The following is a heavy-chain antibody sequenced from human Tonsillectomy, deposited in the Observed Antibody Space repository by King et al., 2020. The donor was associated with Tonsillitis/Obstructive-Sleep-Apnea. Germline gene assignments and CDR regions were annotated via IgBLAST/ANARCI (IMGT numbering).Heavy chain of an antibody. J-gene: IGHJ3*02. CDR3: ARGYCSSPSCHGDDAFDI. CDR2: IYHSGST. D-gene: IGHD2-2*01. V-gene: IGHV4-4*02. Sequence: VQLQESGPGLVKPSGTLSLTCAVSGGSISSSNWWSWVRQPPGKGLEWIGKIYHSGSTDYNPSLTSRVTISVDKSKNHFSLRLRSVTAADTALYYCARGYCSSPSCHGDDAFDIWGLGTMVTVSS. CDR1: GGSISSSNW.